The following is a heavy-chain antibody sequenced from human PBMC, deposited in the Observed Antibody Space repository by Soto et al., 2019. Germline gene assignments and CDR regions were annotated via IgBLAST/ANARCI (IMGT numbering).Heavy chain of an antibody. D-gene: IGHD3-22*01. V-gene: IGHV3-48*02. Sequence: EVQLVESGGGLVQPGGSLRLSCAASGFTFSSYSMNWVRQAPGKGLEWVSYISSSSSTIYYADSVKGRFTISRDNAKNSLYLQMNSLRDEDTAVYYCARDVAYYYDSSGHYFDYWGQGTLVTVPS. CDR2: ISSSSSTI. J-gene: IGHJ4*02. CDR3: ARDVAYYYDSSGHYFDY. CDR1: GFTFSSYS.